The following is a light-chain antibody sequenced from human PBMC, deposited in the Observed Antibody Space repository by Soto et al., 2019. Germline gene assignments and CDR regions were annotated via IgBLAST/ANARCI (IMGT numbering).Light chain of an antibody. CDR2: GAS. V-gene: IGKV3-20*01. CDR1: QSINNNY. J-gene: IGKJ1*01. CDR3: LQYGGSPRT. Sequence: EIVLTQSPGTLSLSPGERATLSCRASQSINNNYLAWYQQKRRQAPRLLIYGASSRATGIPDRFSGSGSGTDFTLTISRLEPEDFAVYYCLQYGGSPRTFGQGTKVEIK.